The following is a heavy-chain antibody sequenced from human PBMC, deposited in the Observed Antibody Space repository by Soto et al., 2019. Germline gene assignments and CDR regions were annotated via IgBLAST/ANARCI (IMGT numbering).Heavy chain of an antibody. Sequence: EVQLVESGGGLVQPGGSLRLSCSASGFTFSTYWMSWVRQAPGKGLEWVANIKQDGSEKYYVDSVTGRFTISRDNAKNSLYLQMNSLRAEDTAVYYCARDSLGYCTSTSCYWSEDYWGQGTLVTVSS. J-gene: IGHJ4*02. CDR3: ARDSLGYCTSTSCYWSEDY. V-gene: IGHV3-7*03. CDR2: IKQDGSEK. D-gene: IGHD2-2*01. CDR1: GFTFSTYW.